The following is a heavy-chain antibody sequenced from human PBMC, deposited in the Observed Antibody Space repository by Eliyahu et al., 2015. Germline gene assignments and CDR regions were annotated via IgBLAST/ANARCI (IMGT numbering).Heavy chain of an antibody. CDR2: IWYDGSNK. Sequence: TFRSFGMHWVRQAPGKGLEWVEIIWYDGSNKYYADSVKGRFTISRDNSKNMMYLQMNSLRVEDTGVYYCTRQATGSPFDYWGQGTLVTRSP. CDR1: TFRSFG. CDR3: TRQATGSPFDY. V-gene: IGHV3-33*01. D-gene: IGHD3-9*01. J-gene: IGHJ4*02.